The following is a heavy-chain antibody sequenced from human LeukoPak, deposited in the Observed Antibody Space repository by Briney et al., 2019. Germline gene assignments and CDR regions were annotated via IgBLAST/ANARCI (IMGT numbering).Heavy chain of an antibody. Sequence: SVKVSCKASGGTFSSYAISWVRQAPGQGLEWMGRIIPILGIANYAQKFQGRVTITADKSTSTAYMELSSLRSEDTAVYFCATGTTPVGFNYWGRGTLVTVSS. J-gene: IGHJ4*02. CDR1: GGTFSSYA. CDR3: ATGTTPVGFNY. D-gene: IGHD4-17*01. V-gene: IGHV1-69*04. CDR2: IIPILGIA.